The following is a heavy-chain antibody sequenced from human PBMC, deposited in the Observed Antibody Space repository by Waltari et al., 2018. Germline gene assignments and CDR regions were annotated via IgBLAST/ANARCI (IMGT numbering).Heavy chain of an antibody. Sequence: EVKFVESGGGSVKPGGSVSPPWTAPGFRFRNAWMSWVRQAPGKGPEWVGRIKSQSDGGTRDYAAPVKGRFSISREDSKNLMFLQMNSLTIEDTAVYYCTTDPLGPWGQGTLVTVSS. CDR3: TTDPLGP. J-gene: IGHJ5*02. V-gene: IGHV3-15*01. CDR2: IKSQSDGGTR. CDR1: GFRFRNAW.